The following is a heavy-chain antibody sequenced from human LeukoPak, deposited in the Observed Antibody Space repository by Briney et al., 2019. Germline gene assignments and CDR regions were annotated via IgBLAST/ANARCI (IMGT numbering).Heavy chain of an antibody. Sequence: SETLSLTCTVSGGSISSYYWSWIRQPPGKGLEWIGYIYYSGSTYYNPSLKSRVTISVDTSKNQFSLKLSSVTAADTAVYYCARDREYCSSTSCYEVMDVWGQGTTVTVSS. CDR2: IYYSGST. CDR1: GGSISSYY. D-gene: IGHD2-2*01. V-gene: IGHV4-59*12. CDR3: ARDREYCSSTSCYEVMDV. J-gene: IGHJ6*02.